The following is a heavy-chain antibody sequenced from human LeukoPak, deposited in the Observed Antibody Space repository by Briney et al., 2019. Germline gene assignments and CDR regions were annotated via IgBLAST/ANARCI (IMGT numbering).Heavy chain of an antibody. CDR3: ARDSAGPIDY. CDR2: ISSSSSYI. J-gene: IGHJ4*02. CDR1: GFTFSSSG. Sequence: GGSLRLSCAASGFTFSSSGMHWVRQAPGKGLEWVSSISSSSSYIYYADSVKGRFTTSRDNAKNSLYLQMNSLRAEDTAVYYCARDSAGPIDYWGQGTLVTVSS. V-gene: IGHV3-21*01.